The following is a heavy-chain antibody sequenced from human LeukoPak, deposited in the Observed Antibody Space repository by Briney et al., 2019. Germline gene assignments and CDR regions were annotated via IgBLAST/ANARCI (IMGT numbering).Heavy chain of an antibody. CDR3: ARDFHGYFDY. CDR1: GFTFSSYS. J-gene: IGHJ4*02. Sequence: GRSLRLSCAASGFTFSSYSMNWVRQAPGKGLEWVSSISSSSSYIYYADSVKGRFTISRDNAKNSLYLQMNSLRAEDTAVYYCARDFHGYFDYWGQGTLVTVSS. V-gene: IGHV3-21*01. CDR2: ISSSSSYI.